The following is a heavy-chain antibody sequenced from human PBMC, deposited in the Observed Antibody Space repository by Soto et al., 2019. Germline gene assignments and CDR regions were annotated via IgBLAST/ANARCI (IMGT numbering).Heavy chain of an antibody. CDR1: GGTFSSYA. V-gene: IGHV1-69*13. D-gene: IGHD2-2*01. Sequence: SVKVSCKASGGTFSSYAISWVRQAPGQGLEWMGGIIPIFGTANYAQKFQGRVTITADESTSTAYMELSSLRSEDTAVYYCAGQDIVVVPAAIHYYGMDVWGQGTTVTVSS. CDR2: IIPIFGTA. CDR3: AGQDIVVVPAAIHYYGMDV. J-gene: IGHJ6*02.